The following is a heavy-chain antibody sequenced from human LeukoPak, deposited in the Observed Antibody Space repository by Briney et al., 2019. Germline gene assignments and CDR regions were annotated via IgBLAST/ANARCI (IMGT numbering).Heavy chain of an antibody. CDR2: ISGYNGNT. V-gene: IGHV1-18*04. J-gene: IGHJ4*02. CDR3: ARKGFSDSRVYSLDY. CDR1: GYTFISYG. Sequence: ASVKVSCKPSGYTFISYGISWVRQAPGQGLEWMGWISGYNGNTNYAQKLQGRVTMTTDTSTSTAYMELRSLRSDDTAVYYCARKGFSDSRVYSLDYGGRGTLSTVSS. D-gene: IGHD3-22*01.